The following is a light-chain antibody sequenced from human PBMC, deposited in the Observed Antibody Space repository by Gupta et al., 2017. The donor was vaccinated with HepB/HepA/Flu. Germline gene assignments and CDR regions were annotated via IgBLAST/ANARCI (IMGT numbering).Light chain of an antibody. V-gene: IGKV3-11*01. CDR2: DAS. CDR3: QQRSNWPPT. Sequence: EIVLTQSPATLSLSPGERATLSCRASQSVSSYLAWYQQKPGQAPRLLIYDASNRATGIPARFSGSGSGTDFTLTISILEPEDFAVYYCQQRSNWPPTFGQGTKAEIK. CDR1: QSVSSY. J-gene: IGKJ1*01.